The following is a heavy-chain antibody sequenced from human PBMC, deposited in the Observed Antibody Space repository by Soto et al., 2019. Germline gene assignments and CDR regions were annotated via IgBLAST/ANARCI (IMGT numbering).Heavy chain of an antibody. Sequence: SETLSLTCTVPGGSISSSSYYWGWIRQPPGKGLEWIGSIYYSGSTYYNPSLKSRVTISVDTSKNQFSLKLSSVTAADTAVYYCARGTKPERIDPWDYDNYFDYWGQGTLVTVSS. D-gene: IGHD4-17*01. CDR3: ARGTKPERIDPWDYDNYFDY. V-gene: IGHV4-39*01. CDR1: GGSISSSSYY. CDR2: IYYSGST. J-gene: IGHJ4*02.